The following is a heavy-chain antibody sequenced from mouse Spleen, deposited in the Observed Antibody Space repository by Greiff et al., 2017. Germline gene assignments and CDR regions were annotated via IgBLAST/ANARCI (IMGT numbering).Heavy chain of an antibody. CDR2: IWSDGST. CDR1: GFSLTSYG. D-gene: IGHD2-1*01. J-gene: IGHJ4*01. CDR3: ARHKGYGKYYAMDY. V-gene: IGHV2-6-1*01. Sequence: QVQLQQSGPGLVAPSQSLSITCTISGFSLTSYGVHWVRQPPGKGLEWLVVIWSDGSTTYNSALKSRLSISKDNSKSQVFLKMNSLQTDDTAMYYCARHKGYGKYYAMDYWGQGTSVTVSS.